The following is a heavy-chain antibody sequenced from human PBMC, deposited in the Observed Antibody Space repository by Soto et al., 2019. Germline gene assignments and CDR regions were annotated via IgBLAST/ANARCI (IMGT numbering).Heavy chain of an antibody. V-gene: IGHV4-39*01. CDR1: GGSISSSSYY. CDR3: ARHRGTMSLTDY. CDR2: IYYSGST. Sequence: QLQLQESGPGLVKPSETLSLTCTVSGGSISSSSYYWGWIRQPPGKGLEWIGSIYYSGSTYYNPSPTAGVTTTVDTSSTRSSLKLSSVPAADTAVYYCARHRGTMSLTDYWGQGALGTVSS. J-gene: IGHJ4*02. D-gene: IGHD3-10*01.